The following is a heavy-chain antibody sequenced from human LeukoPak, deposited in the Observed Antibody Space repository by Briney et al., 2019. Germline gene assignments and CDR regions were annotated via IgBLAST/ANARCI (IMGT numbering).Heavy chain of an antibody. J-gene: IGHJ4*02. CDR3: ARVVTMVRGVFYFDY. CDR1: GFTFSDYY. Sequence: LRLSCAASGFTFSDYYMSWIRQPPGKGLEWIGYIYHSGSTYYNPSLKSRVTISVDRSKNQFSLKLSSVTAADTAVYYCARVVTMVRGVFYFDYWGQGTLVTVSS. D-gene: IGHD3-10*01. V-gene: IGHV4-30-2*01. CDR2: IYHSGST.